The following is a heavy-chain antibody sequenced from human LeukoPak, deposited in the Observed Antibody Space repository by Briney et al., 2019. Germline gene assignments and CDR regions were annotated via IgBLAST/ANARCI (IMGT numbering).Heavy chain of an antibody. CDR1: GVTFSSYG. Sequence: PGGSLRLSCAASGVTFSSYGMHWVRQAPGKGLEWVALISSDGNDKLYGDSVKGRFTISRDDSKSTLYLQMNCLRAEDTAVYYCTTRVIRGDSGDDYDDWGQGTLVTVSS. V-gene: IGHV3-30*03. J-gene: IGHJ4*02. CDR2: ISSDGNDK. D-gene: IGHD5-12*01. CDR3: TTRVIRGDSGDDYDD.